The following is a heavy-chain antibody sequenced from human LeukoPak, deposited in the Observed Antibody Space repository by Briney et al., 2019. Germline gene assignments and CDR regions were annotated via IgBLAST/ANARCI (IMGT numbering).Heavy chain of an antibody. CDR1: GFTFSSYW. CDR2: IKQDGSEK. V-gene: IGHV3-7*03. D-gene: IGHD2-21*01. J-gene: IGHJ4*02. CDR3: AKAPVTSCRGAYCYPFDY. Sequence: GGSLRLSCAASGFTFSSYWMSWVRQAPGKGLEWVANIKQDGSEKYYVDSVKGRFTISRDNAKNTLYLQMNSLRAEDAAVYYCAKAPVTSCRGAYCYPFDYWGQGTLVTVSS.